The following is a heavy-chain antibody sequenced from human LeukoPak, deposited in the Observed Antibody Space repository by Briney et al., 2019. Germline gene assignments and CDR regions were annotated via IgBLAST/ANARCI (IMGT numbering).Heavy chain of an antibody. CDR2: ISSGGTP. J-gene: IGHJ4*02. D-gene: IGHD5-12*01. CDR1: GFTVSTNY. V-gene: IGHV3-66*02. CDR3: ARGGAGYAFDY. Sequence: PGGSLRLSCAASGFTVSTNYMSWVRQAPGKGLEWVSVISSGGTPYYADSVEGRFTISRDSSENTLYLQMHSLRAEDTAVYYCARGGAGYAFDYWGQGTLVTVSS.